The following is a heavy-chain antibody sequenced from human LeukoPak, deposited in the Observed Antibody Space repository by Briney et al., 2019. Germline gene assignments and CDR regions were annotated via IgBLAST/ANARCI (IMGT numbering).Heavy chain of an antibody. J-gene: IGHJ6*02. D-gene: IGHD2-2*01. CDR3: ARHDCATTSCLYFYGMDV. CDR2: LYYSGST. Sequence: PSETLSLTCTVSGGSISSSSHYWGWTRQPPGKGPEWIGSLYYSGSTYYNPSLKSQVTISVDTSKNQFSLKLSSVTATDTAVYYCARHDCATTSCLYFYGMDVWGQGTTVTVSS. V-gene: IGHV4-39*01. CDR1: GGSISSSSHY.